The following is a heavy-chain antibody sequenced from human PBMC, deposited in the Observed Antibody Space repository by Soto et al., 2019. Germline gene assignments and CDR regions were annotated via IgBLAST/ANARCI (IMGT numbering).Heavy chain of an antibody. CDR2: INPNSGNI. CDR3: ARGRASGSYYLLDY. V-gene: IGHV1-8*01. CDR1: GNTFTSYD. J-gene: IGHJ4*02. Sequence: ASVKVSCKASGNTFTSYDINWVRQATGHGLEWMGWINPNSGNIGYAQKFQGRATMTRDTAIRTDYMEVSRLRSDDTAVYYCARGRASGSYYLLDYWGKGTLVTVSS. D-gene: IGHD3-10*01.